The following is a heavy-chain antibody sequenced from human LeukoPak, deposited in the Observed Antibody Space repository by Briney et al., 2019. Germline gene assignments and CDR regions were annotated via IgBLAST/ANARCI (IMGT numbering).Heavy chain of an antibody. CDR2: ISYDGSNK. J-gene: IGHJ6*02. V-gene: IGHV3-30*04. CDR3: ARDPGTPCGGDCSNSSYYYGMDV. D-gene: IGHD2-21*02. Sequence: PGRSLSLSCAASGFTFSSYAMHWVRQAPGKGLEWVAVISYDGSNKYYADSVKGRFTISRDNSKNTLYLQMNSLRAEDTAVYYCARDPGTPCGGDCSNSSYYYGMDVWGQGTTVTVSS. CDR1: GFTFSSYA.